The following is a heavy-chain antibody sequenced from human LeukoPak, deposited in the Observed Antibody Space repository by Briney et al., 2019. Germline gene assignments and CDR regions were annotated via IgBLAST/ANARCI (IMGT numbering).Heavy chain of an antibody. V-gene: IGHV1-69*04. CDR1: GGTFSSYA. Sequence: GASVKVSCKASGGTFSSYAISWVRQAPGQGLGWMRRIIPILGIANYAQKFQGRVTITADKSTSTAYMELSSLRSEDTAVYYCARARGYSYGGVFDYWGQGTLVTVSS. J-gene: IGHJ4*02. CDR3: ARARGYSYGGVFDY. D-gene: IGHD5-18*01. CDR2: IIPILGIA.